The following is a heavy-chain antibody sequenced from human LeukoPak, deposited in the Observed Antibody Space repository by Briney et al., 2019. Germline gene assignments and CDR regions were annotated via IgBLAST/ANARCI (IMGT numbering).Heavy chain of an antibody. D-gene: IGHD2-2*01. Sequence: ASVKVSCKASGGTFSSYTISWVRQPPGQGLEWMGRIIPILGIANYAQKFQGRVTITADKSTSTAYMELSSLRSEDTAVYYCARALYCSSTSCFNNWFDPWGQGTLVTVSS. CDR1: GGTFSSYT. J-gene: IGHJ5*02. CDR3: ARALYCSSTSCFNNWFDP. V-gene: IGHV1-69*02. CDR2: IIPILGIA.